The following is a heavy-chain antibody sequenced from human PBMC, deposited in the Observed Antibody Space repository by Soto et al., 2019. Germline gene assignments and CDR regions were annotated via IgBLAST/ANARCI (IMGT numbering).Heavy chain of an antibody. CDR1: GYTFTVYY. CDR3: ARDCAYGDSYFDH. V-gene: IGHV1-2*04. CDR2: INPNSGGT. D-gene: IGHD4-17*01. J-gene: IGHJ4*02. Sequence: ASVKVSCKASGYTFTVYYMHWVRPAPGQGLEWMGWINPNSGGTNYAQKFQGWVTMTRDTSISTAYMELSRLRSDDAAVYYCARDCAYGDSYFDHWGQGTLVTVAS.